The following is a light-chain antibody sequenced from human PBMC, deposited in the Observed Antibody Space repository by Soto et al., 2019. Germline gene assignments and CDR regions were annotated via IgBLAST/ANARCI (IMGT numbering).Light chain of an antibody. CDR3: QQYHSTPIT. V-gene: IGKV4-1*01. CDR1: QSVLYSSANKDY. Sequence: DIVMTQSPDSLDVSLGERASINCTSSQSVLYSSANKDYIAWYQQKPGQPPKLLIYWASTRQSGVPERFSGSGSGTDFTLTITSLQAGDVAVYYCQQYHSTPITFGQGTRLEIK. J-gene: IGKJ5*01. CDR2: WAS.